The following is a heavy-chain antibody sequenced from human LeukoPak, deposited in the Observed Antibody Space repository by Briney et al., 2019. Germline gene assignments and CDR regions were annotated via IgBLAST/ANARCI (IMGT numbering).Heavy chain of an antibody. V-gene: IGHV3-30*18. CDR1: GFTFSSYG. Sequence: QPGRSLRLSCAASGFTFSSYGMHWVRQAPGKGLEWVAVISYDGSNKYYADSVKGRFTISRDNSKNTLYLQMNSLRAEDTAVYYCAKDRVVVTTDYYYYGMDVWGQGTTVTVSS. D-gene: IGHD2-21*02. CDR2: ISYDGSNK. J-gene: IGHJ6*02. CDR3: AKDRVVVTTDYYYYGMDV.